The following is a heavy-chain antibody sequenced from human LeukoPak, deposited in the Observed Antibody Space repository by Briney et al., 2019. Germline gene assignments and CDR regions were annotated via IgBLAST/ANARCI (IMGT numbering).Heavy chain of an antibody. CDR3: ARGRQSGGTYYPYDY. CDR1: GFTVSSNY. V-gene: IGHV3-66*01. CDR2: IYSGGST. J-gene: IGHJ4*02. Sequence: GGSLRLSCAASGFTVSSNYMSRVRQAPGKGLEWVSTIYSGGSTYFADSVKGRFTISRDNSKNTVYLQMNSLRADDTAVYYCARGRQSGGTYYPYDYWGQGTLVTVSS. D-gene: IGHD1-26*01.